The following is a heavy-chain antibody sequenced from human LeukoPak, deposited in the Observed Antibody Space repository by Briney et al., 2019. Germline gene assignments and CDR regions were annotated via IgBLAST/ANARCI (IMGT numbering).Heavy chain of an antibody. CDR3: ARVLGSYDWFDP. Sequence: GASVKVSCKASGGTFSSYAISWVRQAPGQGLEWMGWISAYNGNTNYAQKLQGRVTMTTDTSTSTAYMELRSLRSDDTAVYYCARVLGSYDWFDPWGQGTLVTVSS. CDR2: ISAYNGNT. D-gene: IGHD3-10*01. V-gene: IGHV1-18*01. CDR1: GGTFSSYA. J-gene: IGHJ5*02.